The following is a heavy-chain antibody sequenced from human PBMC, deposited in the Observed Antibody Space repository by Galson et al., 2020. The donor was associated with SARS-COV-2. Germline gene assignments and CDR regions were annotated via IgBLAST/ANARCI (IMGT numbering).Heavy chain of an antibody. Sequence: PVKVSCKTSGFTFTSSAVQWVRQARGQRLEWIGWIVVGSGDTKYAQKFQERVTITRDMSTSTAYMELSSLRSEDTAVYYCAAITMVRGPAYWGQGTLVTVSS. CDR2: IVVGSGDT. CDR3: AAITMVRGPAY. V-gene: IGHV1-58*01. CDR1: GFTFTSSA. J-gene: IGHJ4*02. D-gene: IGHD3-10*01.